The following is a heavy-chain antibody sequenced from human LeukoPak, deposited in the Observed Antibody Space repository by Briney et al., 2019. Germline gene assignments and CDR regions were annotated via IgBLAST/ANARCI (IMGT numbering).Heavy chain of an antibody. CDR3: ARGGYYGSGSYYNWD. V-gene: IGHV1-8*03. CDR1: GYTFTSYD. D-gene: IGHD3-10*01. Sequence: ASVKVSCKASGYTFTSYDINWVRQATGQGLEWMGWMNPNSGNTGYAQKFQGRVTITRNTSISTAYMEPSSLRSEDTAVYYCARGGYYGSGSYYNWDWGQGTLVTVSS. J-gene: IGHJ4*02. CDR2: MNPNSGNT.